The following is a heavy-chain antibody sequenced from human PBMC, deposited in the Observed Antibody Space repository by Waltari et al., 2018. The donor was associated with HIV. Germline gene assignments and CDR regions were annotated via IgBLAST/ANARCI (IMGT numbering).Heavy chain of an antibody. V-gene: IGHV4-30-4*08. CDR3: SRGGRTAAAYFGMDV. Sequence: VQLQESGPGLVKPSQTLSLSCSVSGGSVSTGDYYWTWVRQSPGKGLEWIGHLFLSAGSYSNPSLNNRVSTSLDKANNRVSLRLTSVTAADTAVYYCSRGGRTAAAYFGMDVWGPGTTVIVAS. CDR1: GGSVSTGDYY. J-gene: IGHJ6*02. D-gene: IGHD6-25*01. CDR2: LFLSAGS.